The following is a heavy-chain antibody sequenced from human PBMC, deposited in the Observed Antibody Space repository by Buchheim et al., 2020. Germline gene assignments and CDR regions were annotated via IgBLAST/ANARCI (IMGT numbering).Heavy chain of an antibody. V-gene: IGHV4-59*01. J-gene: IGHJ6*02. D-gene: IGHD1-26*01. Sequence: QVQLQESGPGLVKPSETLSLTCTVSGGSIRSDYWSWIRQPPGKGLEWIGNMYFSGRTNYNPSLKSRVTIPINASKLQFPLKVNSVTAADTAVYFCARDQVGSYGMDVWGQGTT. CDR1: GGSIRSDY. CDR3: ARDQVGSYGMDV. CDR2: MYFSGRT.